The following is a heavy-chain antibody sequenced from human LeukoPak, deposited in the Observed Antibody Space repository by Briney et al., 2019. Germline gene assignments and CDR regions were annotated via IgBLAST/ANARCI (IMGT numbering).Heavy chain of an antibody. CDR3: TRLGATEVDY. CDR2: IYYCGST. V-gene: IGHV4-61*01. J-gene: IGHJ4*02. CDR1: GGSISSSSYY. D-gene: IGHD1-26*01. Sequence: SETLSLTCTVSGGSISSSSYYWSWIRQPPGKGLEWIGYIYYCGSTNYNPSLKSRVTISVDTSKNQFSLKLSSVTAADTAVYYCTRLGATEVDYWGQGTLVTVSS.